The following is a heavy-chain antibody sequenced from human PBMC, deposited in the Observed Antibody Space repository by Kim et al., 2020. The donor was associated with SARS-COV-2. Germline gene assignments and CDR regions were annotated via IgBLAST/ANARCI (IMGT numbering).Heavy chain of an antibody. J-gene: IGHJ5*02. D-gene: IGHD2-8*01. CDR1: GFTLSHYA. CDR2: ISGGVGDT. CDR3: AKGGCTSGFCFSMKGLDP. V-gene: IGHV3-23*01. Sequence: GGSLRLSCAASGFTLSHYAMTWVRQAPEKGLEWVSSISGGVGDTYYADSLKGRFTISRDNSKNTLYLQMNSLRAEDTALYYCAKGGCTSGFCFSMKGLDPWGRNPGHRLL.